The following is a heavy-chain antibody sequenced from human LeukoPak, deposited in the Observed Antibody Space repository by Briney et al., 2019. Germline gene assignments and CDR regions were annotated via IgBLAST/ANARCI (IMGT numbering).Heavy chain of an antibody. J-gene: IGHJ4*02. CDR2: IKSKIDGGTI. CDR1: GFTFSDAW. V-gene: IGHV3-15*01. D-gene: IGHD6-25*01. Sequence: GGSLRLSCVASGFTFSDAWMSWVRQAPGKGLEWVGRIKSKIDGGTIDYGAPVKGRFTISRDDSRNTLYLQMNSLKTEDTAVYFCTTRRQDGCWGQGTLVTV. CDR3: TTRRQDGC.